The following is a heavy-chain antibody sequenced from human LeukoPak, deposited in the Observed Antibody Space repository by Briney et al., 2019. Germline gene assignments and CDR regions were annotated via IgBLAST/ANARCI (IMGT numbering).Heavy chain of an antibody. D-gene: IGHD7-27*01. CDR3: ARRFTGDHYYYYYGMDV. V-gene: IGHV1-8*01. J-gene: IGHJ6*02. CDR2: MNPNSGNT. CDR1: GYTFTSYD. Sequence: GASVKVSCKASGYTFTSYDINWVRQATGRGLEWMGWMNPNSGNTGYAQKFQGRVTMTRNTSISTAYMELSSLRSEDTAVYYCARRFTGDHYYYYYGMDVWGQGTTVTVSS.